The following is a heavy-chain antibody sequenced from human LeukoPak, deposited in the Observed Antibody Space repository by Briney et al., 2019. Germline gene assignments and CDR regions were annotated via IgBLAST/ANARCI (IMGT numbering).Heavy chain of an antibody. V-gene: IGHV1-69*13. J-gene: IGHJ4*02. CDR2: IIPIFGTA. Sequence: SVKVSCKASGGTFSSYAISWVRQAAGQGLEWMGGIIPIFGTANYAQKFQGRVTITADESTSTAYMELSSLRSEDTAVYYCARAPPDYQLLYFDYWGQGTLVTVSS. D-gene: IGHD2-2*01. CDR1: GGTFSSYA. CDR3: ARAPPDYQLLYFDY.